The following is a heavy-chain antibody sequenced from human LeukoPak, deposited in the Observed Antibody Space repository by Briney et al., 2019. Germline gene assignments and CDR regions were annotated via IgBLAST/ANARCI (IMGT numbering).Heavy chain of an antibody. D-gene: IGHD3-22*01. CDR3: ARDLPVYYDSSGSPLLDY. V-gene: IGHV3-23*01. Sequence: GGSLRLSCAASGFTFSSYAMSWVRQAPGKGLEWVSAISGSGGSTYYADSVKGRFTISRDNSKNTLYLQMNSLRAEDTAVYYCARDLPVYYDSSGSPLLDYWGQGTLVTVSS. CDR2: ISGSGGST. CDR1: GFTFSSYA. J-gene: IGHJ4*02.